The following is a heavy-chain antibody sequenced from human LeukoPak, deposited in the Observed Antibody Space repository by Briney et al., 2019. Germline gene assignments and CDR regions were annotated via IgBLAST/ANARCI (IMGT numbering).Heavy chain of an antibody. D-gene: IGHD2-2*01. V-gene: IGHV3-7*01. CDR2: IKQDGSEK. Sequence: GGSLRLSCAASGFTFSSYWMSWVRQAPGKGLEWVANIKQDGSEKYYVDSVKGRFTISRDNAKNSLYLQMNSLRAEDTAVYYCARDHCSSTSCYGGYNWFDPWGQGTLVTVSS. CDR1: GFTFSSYW. CDR3: ARDHCSSTSCYGGYNWFDP. J-gene: IGHJ5*02.